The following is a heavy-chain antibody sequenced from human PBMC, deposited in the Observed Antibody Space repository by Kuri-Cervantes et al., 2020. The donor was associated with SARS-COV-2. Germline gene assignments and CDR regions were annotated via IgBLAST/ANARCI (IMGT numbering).Heavy chain of an antibody. CDR3: ARDMTTVNYYYYYYMDV. V-gene: IGHV3-11*06. D-gene: IGHD4-11*01. J-gene: IGHJ6*03. Sequence: GGSLRLSCAASGFTFSDYYMSWIRQAPGKGLEWVSYISSSSSYTNYADSVKGRFTISRDNAKNSLYLQMNSLRAEDTAVYYCARDMTTVNYYYYYYMDVWGKGTTVTVSS. CDR2: ISSSSSYT. CDR1: GFTFSDYY.